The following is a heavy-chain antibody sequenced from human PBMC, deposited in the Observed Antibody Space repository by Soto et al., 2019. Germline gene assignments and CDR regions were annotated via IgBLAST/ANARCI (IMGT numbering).Heavy chain of an antibody. CDR3: VRERGLSSFYGMDV. J-gene: IGHJ6*02. Sequence: GGSLRLSCEASGFTLSTYTMNWVLQASGKGLEWVSSITSSSGHIYYADSVKGRFTISRDNARNSLYLQMNSLRAEDTAVYYCVRERGLSSFYGMDVWGQGTTVTVSS. D-gene: IGHD3-10*01. CDR2: ITSSSGHI. V-gene: IGHV3-21*01. CDR1: GFTLSTYT.